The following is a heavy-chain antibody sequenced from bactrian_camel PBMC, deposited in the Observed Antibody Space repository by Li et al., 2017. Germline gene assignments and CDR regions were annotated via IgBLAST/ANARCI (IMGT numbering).Heavy chain of an antibody. V-gene: IGHV3S55*01. J-gene: IGHJ6*01. CDR3: ALDLNRRRDFGY. D-gene: IGHD5*01. CDR2: ISSGGRT. Sequence: VQLVESGGGSVQAGGSLRLSCTASDFSFADSDMGWYRQVATGCELVSGISSGGRTYYADSVKGRFTISVDNAASELYLQMDSLKPDDTAVYFCALDLNRRRDFGYWGQGTQVTVS. CDR1: DFSFADSD.